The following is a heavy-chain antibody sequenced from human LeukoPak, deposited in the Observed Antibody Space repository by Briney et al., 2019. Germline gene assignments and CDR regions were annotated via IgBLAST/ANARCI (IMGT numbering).Heavy chain of an antibody. D-gene: IGHD4-17*01. J-gene: IGHJ4*02. V-gene: IGHV1-3*01. CDR3: ARIGDYLDFDY. Sequence: ASVKVSCKASGYTFTSYAMHWVRQAPGQRLEWMGWINAGNGNTKYSQKFQGRVTITRDTSASTAYMEQSSLRSEDTAVYYCARIGDYLDFDYWGQGTLVTVSS. CDR1: GYTFTSYA. CDR2: INAGNGNT.